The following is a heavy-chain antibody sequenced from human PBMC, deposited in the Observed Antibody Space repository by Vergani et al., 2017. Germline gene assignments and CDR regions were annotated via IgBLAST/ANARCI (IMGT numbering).Heavy chain of an antibody. D-gene: IGHD5-12*01. Sequence: QVQLQESGPGLVKPSETLSLTFTVSGGPISSYYWSWIRQPPGKGLEWIGYIYYSGGTNYNPSLKSRVTIALDTSKNQFSLKLSFVTAADTAVYFCSRAGYSTFDYWGQGTLVTVSS. CDR3: SRAGYSTFDY. CDR2: IYYSGGT. J-gene: IGHJ4*02. CDR1: GGPISSYY. V-gene: IGHV4-59*01.